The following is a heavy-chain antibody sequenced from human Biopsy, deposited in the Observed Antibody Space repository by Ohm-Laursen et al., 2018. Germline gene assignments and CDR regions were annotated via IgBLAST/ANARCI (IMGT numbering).Heavy chain of an antibody. D-gene: IGHD6-25*01. CDR1: GYRFIDYY. J-gene: IGHJ5*02. CDR3: ARGGASDYSENNFDP. V-gene: IGHV1-2*02. CDR2: INPNSGGT. Sequence: GASVTVSCKVSGYRFIDYYLHCVRQAPGQGLESLGCINPNSGGTDYSQKFEGRVTVNRETSVSTAYMELSRLKSDDTALYYCARGGASDYSENNFDPWGQGTLVTVSS.